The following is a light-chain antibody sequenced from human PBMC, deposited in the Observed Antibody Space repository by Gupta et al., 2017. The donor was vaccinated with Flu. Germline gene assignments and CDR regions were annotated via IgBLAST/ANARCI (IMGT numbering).Light chain of an antibody. Sequence: TIGEPASISCRSSQSRLHDSNGYTYLDWYVQKPGQSPQLLMSLGSNRASGAPGRFSGGGSGTDFTLNISRVEPEDVGVYYCRQALQTPRTFGQGTKVEIK. CDR2: LGS. V-gene: IGKV2-28*01. J-gene: IGKJ1*01. CDR1: QSRLHDSNGYTY. CDR3: RQALQTPRT.